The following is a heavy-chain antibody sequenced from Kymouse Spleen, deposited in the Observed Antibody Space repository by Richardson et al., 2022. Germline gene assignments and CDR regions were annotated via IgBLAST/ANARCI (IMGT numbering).Heavy chain of an antibody. CDR3: ARGREAAAGTGWFDP. D-gene: IGHD6-13*01. CDR1: GGSFSGYY. CDR2: INHSGST. J-gene: IGHJ5*02. Sequence: QVQLQQWGAGLLKPSETLSLTCAVYGGSFSGYYWSWIRQPPGKGLEWIGEINHSGSTNYNPSLKSRVTISVDTSKNQFSLKLSSVTAADTAVYYCARGREAAAGTGWFDPWGQGTLVTVSS. V-gene: IGHV4-34*01.